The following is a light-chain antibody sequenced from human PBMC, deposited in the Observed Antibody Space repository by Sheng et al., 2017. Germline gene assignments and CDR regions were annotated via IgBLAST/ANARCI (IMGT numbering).Light chain of an antibody. CDR1: QGISNS. CDR3: QQYYTTLFT. J-gene: IGKJ3*01. V-gene: IGKV1-NL1*01. Sequence: DIQMTQSPSSLSASVGDRVTITCRATQGISNSLAWYQQKPGKAPKLLLHGATTLESGVPSRFSGSGSGTDYTLTISSLQPEDFATYYCQQYYTTLFTLAPGTKVGYQ. CDR2: GAT.